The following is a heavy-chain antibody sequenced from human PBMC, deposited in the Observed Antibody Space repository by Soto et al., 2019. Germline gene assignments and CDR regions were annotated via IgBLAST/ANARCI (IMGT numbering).Heavy chain of an antibody. Sequence: PGGSLRLSCAASGVTVSSNYMSGVRKAPGKGLEWVSVIYSGGSTYYADSVKGRFTISRHNSKNTLYLQMNSLRAEDTAVYYCAREGNYYGSADYYYYYLDVWGKGTTVTVSS. V-gene: IGHV3-53*04. J-gene: IGHJ6*03. D-gene: IGHD3-10*01. CDR1: GVTVSSNY. CDR3: AREGNYYGSADYYYYYLDV. CDR2: IYSGGST.